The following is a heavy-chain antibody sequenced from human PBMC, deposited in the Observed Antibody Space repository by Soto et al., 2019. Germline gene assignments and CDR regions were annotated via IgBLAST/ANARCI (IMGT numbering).Heavy chain of an antibody. Sequence: SETLSLTCTVSGGSISSGDYYWSWIRQPPGKGLEWIGYIYYSGSTYYNPSLKSRVTISVDTSKNQFSLKLSSVTAADTAVYYCARGTYDSSGYYKPFDYWGQGTLVTVSS. CDR3: ARGTYDSSGYYKPFDY. CDR2: IYYSGST. D-gene: IGHD3-22*01. J-gene: IGHJ4*02. CDR1: GGSISSGDYY. V-gene: IGHV4-30-4*01.